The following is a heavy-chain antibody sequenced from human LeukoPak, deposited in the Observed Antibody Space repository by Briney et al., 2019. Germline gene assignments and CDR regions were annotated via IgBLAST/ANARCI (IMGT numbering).Heavy chain of an antibody. CDR3: ARSVPAATGPGYFDY. V-gene: IGHV4-34*01. D-gene: IGHD2-2*01. CDR1: GGSFSGYY. Sequence: PSETVSLTCVVYGGSFSGYYWSWIPQPPGKGLEWIGEINHSGSTNYNPSLKSRVTISVDTSKSQFSLKLSSVTAADTAVYYCARSVPAATGPGYFDYWGQGTLVTVSS. CDR2: INHSGST. J-gene: IGHJ4*02.